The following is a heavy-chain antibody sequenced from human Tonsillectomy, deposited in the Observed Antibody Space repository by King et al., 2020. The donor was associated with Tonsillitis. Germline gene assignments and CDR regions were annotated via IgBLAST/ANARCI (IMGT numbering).Heavy chain of an antibody. CDR1: GYSFTNSW. J-gene: IGHJ5*02. V-gene: IGHV5-51*01. Sequence: EVQLVQSGAEVKKPGESLKISCTGSGYSFTNSWIAWVRQMPGKGLEWMGIVYLGDSDAKYSPSFQGHVTISADKSISTAYLQWNSLKASDTAMYYCVRTSLGVWFDPWGQGTLVTVSS. CDR2: VYLGDSDA. D-gene: IGHD3-16*01. CDR3: VRTSLGVWFDP.